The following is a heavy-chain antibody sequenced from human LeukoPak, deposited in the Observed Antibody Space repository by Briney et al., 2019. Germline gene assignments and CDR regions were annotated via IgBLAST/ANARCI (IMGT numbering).Heavy chain of an antibody. CDR1: GGSFSGYY. Sequence: SETLSLACAVYGGSFSGYYWSWIRQPPGKGLEWIGYIYYSGSTNYNPSLKSRVTISVDTSKNQFSLKLSSVTAADTAVYYCARGLNYYDSSGYYSIGYYFDYWGQGTLVTVSS. CDR3: ARGLNYYDSSGYYSIGYYFDY. CDR2: IYYSGST. D-gene: IGHD3-22*01. V-gene: IGHV4-59*12. J-gene: IGHJ4*02.